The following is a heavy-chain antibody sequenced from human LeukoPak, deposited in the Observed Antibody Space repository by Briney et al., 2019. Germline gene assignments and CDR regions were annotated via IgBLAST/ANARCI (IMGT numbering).Heavy chain of an antibody. CDR1: GYTFTSYG. CDR3: ARDGEVDIEAYYYYMDV. J-gene: IGHJ6*03. CDR2: INPNSGGT. V-gene: IGHV1-2*02. D-gene: IGHD5-12*01. Sequence: ASVKVSCKASGYTFTSYGISWVRQAPGQGLEWMGWINPNSGGTNYAQKFQGRVTMTRDTSISTAYMELSRLRSDDTAVYYCARDGEVDIEAYYYYMDVWGKGTTVTVSS.